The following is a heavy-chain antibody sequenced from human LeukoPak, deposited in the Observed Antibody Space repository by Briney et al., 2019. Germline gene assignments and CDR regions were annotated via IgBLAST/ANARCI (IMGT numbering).Heavy chain of an antibody. J-gene: IGHJ5*02. CDR1: GFTFSSYA. CDR2: IWYGGSNK. CDR3: AKSRSGEDWFDP. Sequence: GGSLRLSCAASGFTFSSYAMHWVRQALGKGLEWVAVIWYGGSNKYYADSVKGRFTISRDNSKNTLYLQMNSLRAEDTAVYYCAKSRSGEDWFDPWGQGTLVTVSS. V-gene: IGHV3-30*02. D-gene: IGHD3-10*01.